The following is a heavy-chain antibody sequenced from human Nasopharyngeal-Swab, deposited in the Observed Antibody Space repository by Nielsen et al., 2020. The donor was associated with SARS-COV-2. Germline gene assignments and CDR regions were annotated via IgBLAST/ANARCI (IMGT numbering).Heavy chain of an antibody. CDR3: ARLGYGDSNWFDP. D-gene: IGHD4-17*01. CDR2: IYYSGST. V-gene: IGHV4-39*01. J-gene: IGHJ5*02. Sequence: WIRQPPGKGLEWIGSIYYSGSTYYNPSLKSRVTISVDTSKNQFSLKLSSVTAADTAVYYYARLGYGDSNWFDPWGRGTLVTVSS.